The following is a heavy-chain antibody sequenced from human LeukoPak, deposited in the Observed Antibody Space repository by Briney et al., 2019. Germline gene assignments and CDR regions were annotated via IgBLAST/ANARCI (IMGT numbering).Heavy chain of an antibody. V-gene: IGHV4-59*12. Sequence: SETLSHTCTVSGGSISSYYWSWIRQPPGKGLEWIGYISHKGDTSYNPSLKSRVTISVDTSRNQFSLKLSSVTAADTAVYYCARWSTGEDPRADAFDIWGQGTMVTVSS. D-gene: IGHD7-27*01. CDR1: GGSISSYY. J-gene: IGHJ3*02. CDR2: ISHKGDT. CDR3: ARWSTGEDPRADAFDI.